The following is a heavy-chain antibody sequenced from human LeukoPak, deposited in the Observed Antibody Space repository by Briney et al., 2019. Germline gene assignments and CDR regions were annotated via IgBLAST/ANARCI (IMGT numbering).Heavy chain of an antibody. V-gene: IGHV4-59*08. CDR3: ARLSWSGWIDY. D-gene: IGHD6-19*01. J-gene: IGHJ4*02. CDR1: GGSFSGYY. CDR2: IYYSGST. Sequence: SETLSLTCAVYGGSFSGYYWSWIRQPPGKGLEWIGYIYYSGSTNYNPSLKSRVTISVDTSKNQFSLKLSSVTAADTAVYYCARLSWSGWIDYWGQGTLVTVSS.